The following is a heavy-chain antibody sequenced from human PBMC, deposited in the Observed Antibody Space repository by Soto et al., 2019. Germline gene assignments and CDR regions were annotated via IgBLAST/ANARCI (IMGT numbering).Heavy chain of an antibody. CDR3: VKEGYMRSGWYYFDY. J-gene: IGHJ4*02. V-gene: IGHV3-64D*06. CDR2: ISSYGADT. D-gene: IGHD6-19*01. CDR1: GFTFNSYA. Sequence: GGSLRLSCSASGFTFNSYAMHWVRQAPGKGLEFVSAISSYGADTYYADSVKGRFAISRDNSKNTLYLQMSSLRAEDTALYYCVKEGYMRSGWYYFDYWGQGALVTVSS.